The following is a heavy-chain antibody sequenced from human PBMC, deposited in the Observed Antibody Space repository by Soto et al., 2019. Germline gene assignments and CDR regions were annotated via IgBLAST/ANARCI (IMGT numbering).Heavy chain of an antibody. Sequence: GGSVRLSCAACGFAFSSDSMNLVRQAPGKGLEWVSSISSSSTYIYYANSVKGRFTISRDNAKNSLYLQMNSLRSDDTAVYYCARVRGYSGYVDWFDPWAQGTLLTISS. D-gene: IGHD5-12*01. CDR2: ISSSSTYI. V-gene: IGHV3-21*04. CDR1: GFAFSSDS. J-gene: IGHJ5*02. CDR3: ARVRGYSGYVDWFDP.